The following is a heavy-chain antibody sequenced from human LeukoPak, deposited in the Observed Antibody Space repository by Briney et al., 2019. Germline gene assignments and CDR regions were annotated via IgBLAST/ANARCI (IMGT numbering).Heavy chain of an antibody. V-gene: IGHV3-74*01. CDR1: GFTFSSYW. J-gene: IGHJ4*02. CDR3: ARGRPHGNDY. D-gene: IGHD4-23*01. Sequence: GGSLRLSCGASGFTFSSYWMNWVRQAPGKGLVWVSRIASDGSSITYADSVKGRFSISRDNAKNTLYLQMNSLRVEDTAVYYCARGRPHGNDYWGQGTLVTVSS. CDR2: IASDGSSI.